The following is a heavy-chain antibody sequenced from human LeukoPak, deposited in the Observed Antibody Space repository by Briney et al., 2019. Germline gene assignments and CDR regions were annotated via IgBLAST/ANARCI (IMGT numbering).Heavy chain of an antibody. J-gene: IGHJ1*01. CDR2: IYHSGNT. Sequence: PSDPQSLICGVSGYFLSRGYFRGWIRRTPGKGLEWIGTIYHSGNTYYNPSLKIRVTVSVDTSKNQFSLTLTSVTAADTAVYFCASSTAVVRAKKFQEWGQGTLVTVSS. CDR3: ASSTAVVRAKKFQE. CDR1: GYFLSRGYF. V-gene: IGHV4-38-2*01. D-gene: IGHD3-10*01.